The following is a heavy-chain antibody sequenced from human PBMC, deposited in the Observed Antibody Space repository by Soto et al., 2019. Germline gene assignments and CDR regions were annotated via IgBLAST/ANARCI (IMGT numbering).Heavy chain of an antibody. CDR1: GFTFSSYG. CDR2: ISYDGSNK. D-gene: IGHD3-10*01. CDR3: AKVGRAYGSGTIDAFDI. J-gene: IGHJ3*02. V-gene: IGHV3-30*18. Sequence: QVQLVESGGGVVQPGRSLRLSCAASGFTFSSYGMHWVRQAPGKGLEWVAVISYDGSNKYYADSVKGRFTISRDNSKNTLYLQMNSLRAEDTAVYYCAKVGRAYGSGTIDAFDIWGQGTMVTVSS.